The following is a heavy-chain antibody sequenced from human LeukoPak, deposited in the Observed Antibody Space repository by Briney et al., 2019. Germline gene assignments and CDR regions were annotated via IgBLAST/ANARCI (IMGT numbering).Heavy chain of an antibody. Sequence: GRSLRLSCAASGFTFSSYGIHWVRQAPGKGLEWVAVISYDGSNEYYADSVKGRFTISRDNSENTLYLQMNSLRAEDTAVYYCALGQGAGVRGIIITFRPFDYWGQGTLVTVSS. J-gene: IGHJ4*02. CDR3: ALGQGAGVRGIIITFRPFDY. V-gene: IGHV3-30*03. D-gene: IGHD3-10*01. CDR1: GFTFSSYG. CDR2: ISYDGSNE.